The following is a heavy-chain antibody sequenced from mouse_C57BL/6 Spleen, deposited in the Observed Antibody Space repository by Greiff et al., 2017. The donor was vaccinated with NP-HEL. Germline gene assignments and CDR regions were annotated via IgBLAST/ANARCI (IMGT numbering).Heavy chain of an antibody. CDR1: GYAFSSSW. CDR2: IYPGDGDT. Sequence: QVLLQQSGPELVKPGASVKISCKASGYAFSSSWMNWVKQRPGKGLEWIGRIYPGDGDTNYNGKFKGKATLTADKSSSTAYMQLSSLTSEDSAVYFCARSYPYYFDYWGQGTTLTVSS. V-gene: IGHV1-82*01. CDR3: ARSYPYYFDY. J-gene: IGHJ2*01.